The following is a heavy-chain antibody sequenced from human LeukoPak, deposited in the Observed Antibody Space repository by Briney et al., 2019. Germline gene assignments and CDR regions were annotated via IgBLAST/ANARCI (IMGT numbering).Heavy chain of an antibody. CDR2: SYFRGST. CDR1: GDSLSSSHTYY. CDR3: AIGYCSGGSCSDAFDI. J-gene: IGHJ3*02. V-gene: IGHV4-39*07. Sequence: PSETLSLTCSVSGDSLSSSHTYYWGWIRQPPGKGLEWIGSSYFRGSTYSSPSLRSRVVISVDTSNNQFSLKLSSVTVADTAVYYCAIGYCSGGSCSDAFDIWGQGTMVTVSS. D-gene: IGHD2-15*01.